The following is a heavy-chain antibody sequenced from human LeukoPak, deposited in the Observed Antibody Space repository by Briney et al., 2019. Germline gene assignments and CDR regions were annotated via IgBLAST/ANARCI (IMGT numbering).Heavy chain of an antibody. J-gene: IGHJ6*02. CDR1: GGSISSSSYY. D-gene: IGHD3-10*01. Sequence: SETLSLTCTVSGGSISSSSYYWGWIRQPPGKGLEWIGSIYYSGSTYYNPSLKSRVTISVDTSKNQFSLKLSSVTAADTAVYYCARLGNYGSGIYYYYGMDVWGQGTTVTVTS. CDR2: IYYSGST. V-gene: IGHV4-39*01. CDR3: ARLGNYGSGIYYYYGMDV.